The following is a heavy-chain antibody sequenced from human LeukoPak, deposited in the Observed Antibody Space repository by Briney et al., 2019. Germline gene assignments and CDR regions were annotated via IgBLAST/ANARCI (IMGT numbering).Heavy chain of an antibody. V-gene: IGHV3-30*02. Sequence: PGGSLRLSCAASGFTFSSYGMHWVRQAPGKGLEWVAFIRYDGSNKYYADSVKGRFTISRDNSKNTLYLQMNSLRAEDTAVYYCAKRGDIVVVPAAIAYFQHWGQGTLVTVSS. CDR1: GFTFSSYG. CDR3: AKRGDIVVVPAAIAYFQH. J-gene: IGHJ1*01. D-gene: IGHD2-2*01. CDR2: IRYDGSNK.